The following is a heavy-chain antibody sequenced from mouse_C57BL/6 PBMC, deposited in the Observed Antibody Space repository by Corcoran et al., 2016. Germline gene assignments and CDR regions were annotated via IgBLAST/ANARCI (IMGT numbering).Heavy chain of an antibody. CDR2: INTYSGVP. Sequence: QIQLVQSGPELKKPGDTVKISCKASGYTFTTYGLSWVKQAPGKGLKWMGWINTYSGVPTYADDFKGRFAFSLETSASTAYLQINNLKNEDTATYFCARGVYYKKGYFDYWGQGTTLTVSS. CDR3: ARGVYYKKGYFDY. D-gene: IGHD2-1*01. J-gene: IGHJ2*01. V-gene: IGHV9-3*01. CDR1: GYTFTTYG.